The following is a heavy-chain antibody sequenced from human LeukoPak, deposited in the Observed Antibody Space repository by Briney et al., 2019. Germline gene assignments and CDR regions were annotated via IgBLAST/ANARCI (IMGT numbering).Heavy chain of an antibody. D-gene: IGHD3/OR15-3a*01. V-gene: IGHV1-8*02. CDR3: ARGPGLKLPPRLFDY. CDR2: INPNSGNT. J-gene: IGHJ4*02. Sequence: ASVKVSCKASGYTFTGYYMHWVRQAPGQGLEWMGWINPNSGNTGYAQKFQGIVTMTRNTSISTAYMELSSLRPEDTAVYYCARGPGLKLPPRLFDYWGQGTLVTVPS. CDR1: GYTFTGYY.